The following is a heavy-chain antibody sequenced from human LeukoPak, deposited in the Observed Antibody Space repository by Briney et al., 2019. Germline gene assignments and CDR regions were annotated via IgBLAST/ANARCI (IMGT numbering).Heavy chain of an antibody. CDR2: TYYRSKWYN. V-gene: IGHV6-1*01. Sequence: SQTLSLTCAISGDSVSSSSAAWNWIRQSPSRGLEWLGRTYYRSKWYNDYAVFVKSRISVNPDTSKNQFSLQLNSVTPEDTAVYYCARDGGWSRRSSYSFDLWGQGTMVTVSS. D-gene: IGHD6-6*01. CDR1: GDSVSSSSAA. J-gene: IGHJ3*01. CDR3: ARDGGWSRRSSYSFDL.